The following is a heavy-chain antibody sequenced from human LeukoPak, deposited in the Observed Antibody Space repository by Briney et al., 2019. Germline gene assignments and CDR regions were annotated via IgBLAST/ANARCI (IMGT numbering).Heavy chain of an antibody. CDR1: GVTFSSYS. CDR2: IRSSRSDI. V-gene: IGHV3-21*01. Sequence: GGSLRLSCAAPGVTFSSYSMKWVCQAPGKGLEWVSSIRSSRSDIYYADSVKGRFTISRDNAKNSLYLHMNSLRAEDTAGYYCAKDFYYLLYYWGQGTLVTVSS. CDR3: AKDFYYLLYY. J-gene: IGHJ4*02. D-gene: IGHD2/OR15-2a*01.